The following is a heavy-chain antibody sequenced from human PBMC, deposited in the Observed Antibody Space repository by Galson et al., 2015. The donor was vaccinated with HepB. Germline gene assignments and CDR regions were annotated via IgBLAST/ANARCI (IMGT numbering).Heavy chain of an antibody. CDR1: GFSFTTYG. CDR2: ISGYNGNT. CDR3: ARPYSSRYGWFDP. Sequence: SVKVSCKASGFSFTTYGISWVRQAPGQGFEWMGWISGYNGNTKYAQKLQGRVTMTTETSTSTAYMELRSLTADDTAVYYCARPYSSRYGWFDPWGQGTLVIVSS. J-gene: IGHJ5*02. D-gene: IGHD6-13*01. V-gene: IGHV1-18*01.